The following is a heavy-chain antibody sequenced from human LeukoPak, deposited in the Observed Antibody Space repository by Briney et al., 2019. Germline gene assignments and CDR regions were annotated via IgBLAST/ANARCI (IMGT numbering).Heavy chain of an antibody. CDR2: INPSGGST. V-gene: IGHV1-46*01. Sequence: ASVKVSCKASGYIFTSSYIHWVRQAPGQGLEWMGMINPSGGSTGYAQKFQGRVTMTRDMSTSTVYMELSSLRSEDTAVFYCARRAQVERRHSQFDYWSQGTLVTVSS. CDR3: ARRAQVERRHSQFDY. J-gene: IGHJ4*02. D-gene: IGHD1-1*01. CDR1: GYIFTSSY.